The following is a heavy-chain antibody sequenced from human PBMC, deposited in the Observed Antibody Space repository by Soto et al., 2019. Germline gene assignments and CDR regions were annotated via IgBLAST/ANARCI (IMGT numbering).Heavy chain of an antibody. Sequence: EVQLWESGGGLVQPGGSLRLSCAVSGFTFSSHVMSWFRQAPGKGLEWVSAISGTGGTYYADSVKGRFTISRDNSKNALYLQMNNLRDEDTAVYYCAKDRRGAYCSGGICYSPDYWGQGTLVIVSS. D-gene: IGHD2-15*01. J-gene: IGHJ4*02. V-gene: IGHV3-23*01. CDR3: AKDRRGAYCSGGICYSPDY. CDR2: ISGTGGT. CDR1: GFTFSSHV.